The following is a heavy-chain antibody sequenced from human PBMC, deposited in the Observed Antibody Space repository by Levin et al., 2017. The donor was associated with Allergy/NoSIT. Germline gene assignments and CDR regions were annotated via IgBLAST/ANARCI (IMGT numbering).Heavy chain of an antibody. CDR3: TRRDCVSTVCHSDY. D-gene: IGHD2-2*01. CDR2: IRSKTDGGTT. Sequence: GESLKISCAASGFTFTRAWMSWVRQAPGKGLEWVGRIRSKTDGGTTDYAAPVKGRFSISRDDSKNMLYLQMTSLKTEDTAVYYCTRRDCVSTVCHSDYWGQGTLVTVSS. V-gene: IGHV3-15*01. CDR1: GFTFTRAW. J-gene: IGHJ4*02.